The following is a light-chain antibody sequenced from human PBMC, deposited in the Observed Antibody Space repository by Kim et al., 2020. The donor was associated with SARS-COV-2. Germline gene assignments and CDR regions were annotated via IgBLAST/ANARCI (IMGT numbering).Light chain of an antibody. V-gene: IGLV2-14*03. J-gene: IGLJ1*01. CDR1: SGDVGGYNY. Sequence: QSIAISCTRTSGDVGGYNYVSWYQQHPGKAPKPMIYDVSNRPSGVSNRFSGSKSGNTASLTISGLQAEDEADYYCSSYTSSSTLYVFGTGTKVTVL. CDR3: SSYTSSSTLYV. CDR2: DVS.